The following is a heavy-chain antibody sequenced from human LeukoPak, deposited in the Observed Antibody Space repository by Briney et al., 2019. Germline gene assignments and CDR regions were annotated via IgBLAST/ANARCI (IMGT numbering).Heavy chain of an antibody. CDR2: IYPGDSDT. Sequence: GESLKISCKGSGYSFTNYWIGWVRQMPGKGLEWMGIIYPGDSDTRYSPSFQGQVTISADTSISTAYLQWSSLKASDTAMYYCARLLRNIAAAVYYFDYWGQGTLVTVSS. CDR3: ARLLRNIAAAVYYFDY. D-gene: IGHD6-13*01. CDR1: GYSFTNYW. J-gene: IGHJ4*02. V-gene: IGHV5-51*01.